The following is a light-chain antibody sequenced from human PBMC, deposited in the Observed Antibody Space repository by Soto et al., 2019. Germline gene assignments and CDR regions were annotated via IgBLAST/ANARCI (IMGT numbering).Light chain of an antibody. J-gene: IGKJ1*01. V-gene: IGKV3D-15*02. Sequence: EILMTQSPATLSVSPGERATLSCRASQSVSRNLAWYQQKPGQAPRILIYGASSRATGIPDRFSGSGSGTDFTLTISSLQPEDFAVYYCQQYGSSPGTFGQGTKVDIK. CDR2: GAS. CDR3: QQYGSSPGT. CDR1: QSVSRN.